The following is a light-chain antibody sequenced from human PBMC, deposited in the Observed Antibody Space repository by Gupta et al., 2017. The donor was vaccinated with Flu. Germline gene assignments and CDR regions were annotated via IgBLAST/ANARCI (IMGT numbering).Light chain of an antibody. Sequence: SALTQPPSASGSPGQSVTISCTGTSSDVGGYNYVSWYQQPTGKAPKLMIYEVSKRTAGVPDRFSGSKAGNTASLTVSGLQAEDEADYYCSSYAGSNTKVFGTGTKVTVL. CDR3: SSYAGSNTKV. V-gene: IGLV2-8*01. J-gene: IGLJ1*01. CDR2: EVS. CDR1: SSDVGGYNY.